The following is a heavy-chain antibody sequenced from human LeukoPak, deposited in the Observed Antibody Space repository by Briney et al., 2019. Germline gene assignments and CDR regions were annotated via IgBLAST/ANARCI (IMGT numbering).Heavy chain of an antibody. Sequence: GGSLRLSCAASGFTFSSSSMNWVRQAPGKGLQWVSYITTSSSTTYYADSVKGRFTISRDNAKNSLYLQMSSLRAEDTAVYYCAREGVSSGSYWYWGQGTLVTVSS. CDR2: ITTSSSTT. V-gene: IGHV3-48*01. J-gene: IGHJ4*02. CDR1: GFTFSSSS. CDR3: AREGVSSGSYWY. D-gene: IGHD1-26*01.